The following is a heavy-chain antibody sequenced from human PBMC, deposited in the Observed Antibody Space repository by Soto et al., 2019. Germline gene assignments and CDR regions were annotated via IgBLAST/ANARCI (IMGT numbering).Heavy chain of an antibody. V-gene: IGHV1-69*13. CDR2: IIPIFGTA. D-gene: IGHD3-22*01. J-gene: IGHJ3*02. CDR3: ARGSKDYDSSGHFDI. CDR1: GGTFSSYA. Sequence: RASVKVSCKASGGTFSSYAISWVRQAPGQGLEWMGGIIPIFGTANYAQKFQGRVTITADESTSTAYMELSSLRSEDTAVYYCARGSKDYDSSGHFDIWGQGTMVTVSS.